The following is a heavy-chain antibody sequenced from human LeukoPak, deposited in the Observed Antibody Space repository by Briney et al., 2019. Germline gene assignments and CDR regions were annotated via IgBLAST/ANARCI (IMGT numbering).Heavy chain of an antibody. CDR1: GYSFPNYW. CDR2: IYPGDSHT. D-gene: IGHD2-2*01. CDR3: ARGPLPAAMFSSGYYYYMDV. Sequence: GESLKISCKGSGYSFPNYWIGWVRQMPGKGLERMGIIYPGDSHTRYSPSFQDQVTISADKSISTAYLQWSSLKASDTAMYYCARGPLPAAMFSSGYYYYMDVWGKGTTVTVSS. V-gene: IGHV5-51*01. J-gene: IGHJ6*03.